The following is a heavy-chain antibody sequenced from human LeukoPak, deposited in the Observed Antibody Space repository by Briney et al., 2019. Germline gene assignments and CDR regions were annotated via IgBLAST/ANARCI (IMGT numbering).Heavy chain of an antibody. CDR3: ARDHSGWYYYGMDV. CDR2: ISYDGSNK. J-gene: IGHJ6*02. CDR1: GFTFSSYA. D-gene: IGHD6-19*01. Sequence: GGSLRLPCAASGFTFSSYAMHWVRQAPGKGLEWVAVISYDGSNKYYADSVKGRFTISRDNSKNTLYLQMNSLRAEDTAVYYCARDHSGWYYYGMDVWGQGTTVTVSS. V-gene: IGHV3-30-3*01.